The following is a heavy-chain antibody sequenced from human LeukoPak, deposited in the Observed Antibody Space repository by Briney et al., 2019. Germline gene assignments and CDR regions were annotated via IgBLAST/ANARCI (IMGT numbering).Heavy chain of an antibody. CDR3: ARDAGSSTSSGKYYYYYGMDV. CDR1: GFTFGSYA. Sequence: GGSLRLSCAASGFTFGSYAMHWVRQAPGKGLEWVAVISYDGSNKYYADSVKGRFTISRDNSKNTLYLQMNSLRAEDTAVYYCARDAGSSTSSGKYYYYYGMDVWGQGTTVTVSS. J-gene: IGHJ6*02. V-gene: IGHV3-30-3*01. D-gene: IGHD2-2*01. CDR2: ISYDGSNK.